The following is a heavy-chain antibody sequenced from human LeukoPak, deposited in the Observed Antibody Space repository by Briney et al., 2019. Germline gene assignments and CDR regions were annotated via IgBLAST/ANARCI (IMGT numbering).Heavy chain of an antibody. CDR1: GFTFSSYA. CDR2: ISGSGGST. J-gene: IGHJ4*02. D-gene: IGHD3-10*01. V-gene: IGHV3-23*01. Sequence: AGGSLRLSCAASGFTFSSYAMSWVRQAPGKGLEWVSAISGSGGSTYYADSVKGRFTISRDNSKNTLFLQMNSLRAEDTAVYYCAKRCDSGSCFDNWGQGPLVTVSS. CDR3: AKRCDSGSCFDN.